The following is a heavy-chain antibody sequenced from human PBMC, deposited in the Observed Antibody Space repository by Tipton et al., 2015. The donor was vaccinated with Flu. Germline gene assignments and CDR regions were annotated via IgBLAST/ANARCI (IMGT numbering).Heavy chain of an antibody. J-gene: IGHJ4*02. D-gene: IGHD6-6*01. Sequence: SLRLSCAASGFTFSSYWMHWVRQAPGKGLEWVANIKQDGNVKYYVDSVKGRFTISRDNAKNSLYLQMNSLRAEDTAVYYCARAVGSSSSYWGQGTLVTVSS. CDR2: IKQDGNVK. CDR1: GFTFSSYW. V-gene: IGHV3-7*01. CDR3: ARAVGSSSSY.